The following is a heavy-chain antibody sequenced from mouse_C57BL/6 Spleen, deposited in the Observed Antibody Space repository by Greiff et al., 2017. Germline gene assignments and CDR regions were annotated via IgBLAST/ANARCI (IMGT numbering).Heavy chain of an antibody. Sequence: VQLQQSGAELVKPGASVKISCKASGYAFSSYWMNWVTQRPGKGLEWIGQIYPGDGATDYNGKFKGKATLTADKSSSTAYMQLSSLTSEDSAVYFCARLTPWFAYWGQGTLVTVSA. D-gene: IGHD2-13*01. CDR3: ARLTPWFAY. CDR2: IYPGDGAT. V-gene: IGHV1-80*01. CDR1: GYAFSSYW. J-gene: IGHJ3*01.